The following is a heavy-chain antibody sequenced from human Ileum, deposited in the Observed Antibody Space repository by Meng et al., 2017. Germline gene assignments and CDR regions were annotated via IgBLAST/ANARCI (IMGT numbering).Heavy chain of an antibody. Sequence: SCAASGFTFSSYEMNWVRQAPGKGLEWVSYISSSGSTIYYADSVKGRFTISRDNAKNSLYLQMNSLRAEDTAVYYCARDTQLGGYYYYYYGMDVWGQGTTVTVSS. J-gene: IGHJ6*02. CDR1: GFTFSSYE. CDR3: ARDTQLGGYYYYYYGMDV. V-gene: IGHV3-48*03. D-gene: IGHD6-6*01. CDR2: ISSSGSTI.